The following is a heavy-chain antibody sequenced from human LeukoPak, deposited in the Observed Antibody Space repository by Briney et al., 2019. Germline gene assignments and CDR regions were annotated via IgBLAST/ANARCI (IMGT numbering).Heavy chain of an antibody. V-gene: IGHV3-73*01. Sequence: GGSLKLSCAASGFTFSGAAMHWVRQASGKGLEWVGHIRSRSNNYATAYAASVKGRFTISRDDSKNTAYLQMNSLKTEDTAVYYCTRPGGVVSGTQFDYWGQGTLVTVSS. CDR3: TRPGGVVSGTQFDY. CDR2: IRSRSNNYAT. J-gene: IGHJ4*02. D-gene: IGHD3-16*01. CDR1: GFTFSGAA.